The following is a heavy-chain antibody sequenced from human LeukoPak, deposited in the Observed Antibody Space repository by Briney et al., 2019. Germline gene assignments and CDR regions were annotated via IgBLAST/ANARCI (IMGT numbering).Heavy chain of an antibody. CDR1: GFTFSSYW. J-gene: IGHJ6*03. Sequence: GGSLRLSCAASGFTFSSYWMSWVRQAPGKGLEWVANIKQDGSEKYYVDSVKGRFTISRDNAKNSLYLQMNSLRAEDTAVYYCAIVSSSWSGGYYYYYMDVWGKGTTVTVS. D-gene: IGHD6-13*01. CDR2: IKQDGSEK. CDR3: AIVSSSWSGGYYYYYMDV. V-gene: IGHV3-7*01.